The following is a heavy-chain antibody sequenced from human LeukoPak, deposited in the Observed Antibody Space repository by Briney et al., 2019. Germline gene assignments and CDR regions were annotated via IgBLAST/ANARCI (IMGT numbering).Heavy chain of an antibody. Sequence: GGSLRLSCAASGFTFSSYSIDWVRQAPGEGLEWLSYISSSSSTIYYADPVKGRFTISRDNAKNSVYLQMNSLRAEDTAVYYCARVWSSGYTKDYWGQGTLVTVSS. J-gene: IGHJ4*02. CDR2: ISSSSSTI. V-gene: IGHV3-48*04. D-gene: IGHD3-22*01. CDR1: GFTFSSYS. CDR3: ARVWSSGYTKDY.